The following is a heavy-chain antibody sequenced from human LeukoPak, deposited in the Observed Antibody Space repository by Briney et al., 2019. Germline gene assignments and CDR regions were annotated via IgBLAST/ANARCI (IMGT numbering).Heavy chain of an antibody. J-gene: IGHJ3*02. CDR1: GGSVSSGSYY. CDR3: ARDHPVADWAPDI. CDR2: IYYSGST. V-gene: IGHV4-61*01. Sequence: SETLSLTCTVSGGSVSSGSYYWSWIRQPPGKGLEWIGYIYYSGSTNYNPSLKNRVTISVDTSKKQFSLNLSSVTAADTAVYYCARDHPVADWAPDIWGRGTMVTVSS. D-gene: IGHD3-9*01.